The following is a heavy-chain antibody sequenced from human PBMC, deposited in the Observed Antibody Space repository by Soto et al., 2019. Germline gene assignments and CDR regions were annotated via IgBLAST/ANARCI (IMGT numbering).Heavy chain of an antibody. D-gene: IGHD2-15*01. CDR1: GDSISTVDYF. CDR3: ARGRYCLTGRCFPNWFDS. V-gene: IGHV4-30-4*01. CDR2: IYKSATT. Sequence: KSSETLSLTSSVSGDSISTVDYFWAWIRQPPGQAMEYIGYIYKSATTYYNPSFESRVAISLDTSKSQFSLNVTSVTAADTAVYFCARGRYCLTGRCFPNWFDSWGQGTLVTVSS. J-gene: IGHJ5*01.